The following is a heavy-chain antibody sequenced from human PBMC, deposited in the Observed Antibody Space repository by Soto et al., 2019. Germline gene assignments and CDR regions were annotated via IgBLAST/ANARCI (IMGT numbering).Heavy chain of an antibody. CDR2: ISAYNGNT. CDR3: ARDSGGYCSGGSCPWDY. V-gene: IGHV1-18*01. Sequence: ASVKVSCKASGYTFTSYGISWVRQAPGQGLEWMGWISAYNGNTNYAQKLQGRVTMTTDTSTSTAYMELRSLRSDDTAVYYCARDSGGYCSGGSCPWDYWGQGTLVTVS. D-gene: IGHD2-15*01. CDR1: GYTFTSYG. J-gene: IGHJ4*02.